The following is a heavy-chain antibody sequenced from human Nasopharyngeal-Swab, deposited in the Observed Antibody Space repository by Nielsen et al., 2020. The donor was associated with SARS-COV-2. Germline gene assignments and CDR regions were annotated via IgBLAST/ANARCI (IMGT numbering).Heavy chain of an antibody. D-gene: IGHD6-19*01. J-gene: IGHJ3*02. V-gene: IGHV4-39*01. Sequence: SETLSLTCTVSGGSISSNNYYWGWIRQPPGKGLEWTGSIYYSGNTYYNPSLKSRVTISADTSKNQFSLKLSSVTAADTAVYYCAGHIESVAVGRAFDIWGQGTMVTVSS. CDR2: IYYSGNT. CDR3: AGHIESVAVGRAFDI. CDR1: GGSISSNNYY.